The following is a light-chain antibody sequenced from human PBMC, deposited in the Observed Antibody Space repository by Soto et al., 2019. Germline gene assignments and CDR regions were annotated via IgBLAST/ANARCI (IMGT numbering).Light chain of an antibody. CDR1: QSVSSSS. J-gene: IGKJ1*01. CDR3: QQYGTSPTT. Sequence: EIVLTQSPGTLSLSPGERATLSCRASQSVSSSSLAWYQQKPGQAPRFLIYGVSTRATGIPDRFSGTGSGTDFTLTISRLEPEDFAVYYCQQYGTSPTTFGQGTKVDIK. CDR2: GVS. V-gene: IGKV3-20*01.